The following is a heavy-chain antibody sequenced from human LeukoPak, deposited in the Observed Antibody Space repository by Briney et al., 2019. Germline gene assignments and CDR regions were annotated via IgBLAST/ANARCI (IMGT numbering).Heavy chain of an antibody. J-gene: IGHJ1*01. D-gene: IGHD6-19*01. CDR2: ITDSGANT. V-gene: IGHV3-23*01. CDR3: AKTRFEWLVLEYFQH. CDR1: GFTFNSFA. Sequence: GGSLRFCCAASGFTFNSFAMSWVRQAPGKGVEWVSTITDSGANTYYADSVKGRFTISRDNSGTTLFLQMNSLRAEDTAVYYCAKTRFEWLVLEYFQHWGQGTLVTVSS.